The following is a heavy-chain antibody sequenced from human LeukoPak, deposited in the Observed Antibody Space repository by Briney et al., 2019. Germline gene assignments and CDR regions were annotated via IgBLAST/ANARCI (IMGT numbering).Heavy chain of an antibody. CDR3: ARGLVGALGY. V-gene: IGHV3-66*01. Sequence: GGSLRLSCAASGFTVSSNYMSWVRQAPGKGLEWVSLIYSGGSTYYADSVKGRFTISRDNSKNTLYLQMNSLRAEDPAVYYGARGLVGALGYWGQGTLVTVSS. CDR1: GFTVSSNY. CDR2: IYSGGST. D-gene: IGHD1-26*01. J-gene: IGHJ4*02.